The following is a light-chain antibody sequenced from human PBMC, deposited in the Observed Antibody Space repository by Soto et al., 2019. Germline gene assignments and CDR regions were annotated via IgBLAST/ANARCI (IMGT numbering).Light chain of an antibody. Sequence: QSVLTQPASVSGSSGHSITISCTGINTDLGGYNSVSWYQQHPGNAPQLILYEVSNRPSGVSNRFSGSKSGNTASLTISGLQPEDEADYYCSSYKSGSPLFGGGTQLTVL. CDR1: NTDLGGYNS. V-gene: IGLV2-14*01. CDR2: EVS. CDR3: SSYKSGSPL. J-gene: IGLJ2*01.